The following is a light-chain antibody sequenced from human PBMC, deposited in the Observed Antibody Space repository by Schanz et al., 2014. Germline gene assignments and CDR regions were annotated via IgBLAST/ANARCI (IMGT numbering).Light chain of an antibody. CDR3: QQYYSIPYT. CDR2: WAS. J-gene: IGKJ2*01. V-gene: IGKV4-1*01. Sequence: DIVMTQSPDSLAVSLGERATVNCKSSQSVLYSSDNKNYLAWYQQKPGQPPKLLIYWASTREFGVPDRFSGSGSGTDFTLTISSLQAEDVAIYYCQQYYSIPYTFGQGTKLEIK. CDR1: QSVLYSSDNKNY.